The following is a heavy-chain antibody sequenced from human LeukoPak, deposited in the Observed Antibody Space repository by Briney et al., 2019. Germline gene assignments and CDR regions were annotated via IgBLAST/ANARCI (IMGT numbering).Heavy chain of an antibody. Sequence: ASVKVSCKASGYTFTGYYMHWVRQAPGQGLEWMGWINPNSGGTNYAQKFPGRVTMTRDTSISTAYMELSRLRSDDTAVYYCARNPSQERYQAYYFDYWGQGTLVTVSS. CDR3: ARNPSQERYQAYYFDY. V-gene: IGHV1-2*02. CDR1: GYTFTGYY. D-gene: IGHD2-2*01. CDR2: INPNSGGT. J-gene: IGHJ4*02.